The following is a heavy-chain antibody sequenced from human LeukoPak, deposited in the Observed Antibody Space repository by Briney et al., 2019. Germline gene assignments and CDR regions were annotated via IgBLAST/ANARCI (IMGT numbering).Heavy chain of an antibody. J-gene: IGHJ5*02. V-gene: IGHV4-31*03. CDR2: IYYSGGT. CDR1: GDSINNGAYF. CDR3: ARGQGVPDDNWFDP. D-gene: IGHD2-2*01. Sequence: PSQTLSLTCTVSGDSINNGAYFWSWIRQHPGKGLEWIGYIYYSGGTYYNPSLKSRVTISVDRSANQFSLKLGSVTAADTAVYYCARGQGVPDDNWFDPWGQGTLVTVSS.